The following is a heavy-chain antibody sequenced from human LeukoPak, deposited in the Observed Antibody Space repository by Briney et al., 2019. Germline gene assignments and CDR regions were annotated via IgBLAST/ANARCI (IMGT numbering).Heavy chain of an antibody. Sequence: SETLSLTCAVYGGSFSGYYWSWIRQPPGKGLEWIGEINHSGSTNYNPSLKSRVTISVDTSKNQFSLKLSSVTAADTAVYYCARTGGYDYSSLVYWGQGTLVTVSS. J-gene: IGHJ4*02. V-gene: IGHV4-34*01. CDR2: INHSGST. D-gene: IGHD5-12*01. CDR3: ARTGGYDYSSLVY. CDR1: GGSFSGYY.